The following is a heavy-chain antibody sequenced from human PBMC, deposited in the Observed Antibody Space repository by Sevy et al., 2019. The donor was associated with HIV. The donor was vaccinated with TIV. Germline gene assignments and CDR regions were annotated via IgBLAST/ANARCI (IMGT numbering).Heavy chain of an antibody. Sequence: SETLSLTCTVSGGSISSYYWSWIRQPPGKGLEWIGYIYYSGSTNSNPSLKSRVTISVDTCKNQFSLKLSSVTAADTAVYYCARAVSGLWFGELTPFFDYWGQGTLVTVSS. CDR1: GGSISSYY. J-gene: IGHJ4*02. CDR2: IYYSGST. D-gene: IGHD3-10*01. V-gene: IGHV4-59*13. CDR3: ARAVSGLWFGELTPFFDY.